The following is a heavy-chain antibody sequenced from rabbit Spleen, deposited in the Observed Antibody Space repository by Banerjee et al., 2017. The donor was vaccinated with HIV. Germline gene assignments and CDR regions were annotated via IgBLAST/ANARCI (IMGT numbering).Heavy chain of an antibody. CDR1: GFSFSNGYD. Sequence: QEQLVESGGGLVQPEGSLTLTCTASGFSFSNGYDMCWVRQTPGKGLEWIACIYAGSSGGTHYARWAKGRFTISKSTSLNTVTLKMTSLTAADTATYFCARDGRGGDSYVPDYFKLWGPGTLVTVS. D-gene: IGHD6-1*01. CDR2: IYAGSSGGT. V-gene: IGHV1S45*01. J-gene: IGHJ4*01. CDR3: ARDGRGGDSYVPDYFKL.